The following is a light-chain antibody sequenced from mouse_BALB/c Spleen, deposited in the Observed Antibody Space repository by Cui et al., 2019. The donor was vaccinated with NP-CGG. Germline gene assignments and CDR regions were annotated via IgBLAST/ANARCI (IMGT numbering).Light chain of an antibody. CDR3: ALWYSNHWV. CDR1: TGAVTTSNY. J-gene: IGLJ1*01. CDR2: GTN. Sequence: QAFVTREPALTTSPGETVTLTCRSSTGAVTTSNYANWVQEKPDHLFTGLIGGTNNRAPGVPARFSGSLIGDKAALTITGAQTEDEAIYFCALWYSNHWVFGGGTKLTVL. V-gene: IGLV1*01.